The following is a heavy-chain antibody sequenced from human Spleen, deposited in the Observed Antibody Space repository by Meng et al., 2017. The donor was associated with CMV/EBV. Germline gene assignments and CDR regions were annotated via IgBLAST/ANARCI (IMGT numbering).Heavy chain of an antibody. Sequence: GESLKISCAASGFTFSMYGMHWVRQAPGKGLEWVAVVSYDGSDKDYADSVKGRFTISRDNSRNTVYLQMNSLRAEDRALYFCARDAKRFGTNRHPILEYWGQGIMVTVSS. V-gene: IGHV3-30*03. CDR2: VSYDGSDK. CDR1: GFTFSMYG. D-gene: IGHD3-16*01. CDR3: ARDAKRFGTNRHPILEY. J-gene: IGHJ4*02.